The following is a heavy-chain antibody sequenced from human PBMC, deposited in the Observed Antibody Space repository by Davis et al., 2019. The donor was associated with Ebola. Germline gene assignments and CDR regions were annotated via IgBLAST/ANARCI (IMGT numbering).Heavy chain of an antibody. Sequence: SETLSLTCAVYGGSFSGYYWSWIRQPPGKGLEWIGEINHSGSTNYNPSLKSRVTISVDKSKNQFSLKLSSVTAADTAVYYCARDTAMVSSRYYYYGMDVWGQGTTVTVSS. J-gene: IGHJ6*02. CDR2: INHSGST. V-gene: IGHV4-34*01. CDR1: GGSFSGYY. D-gene: IGHD5-18*01. CDR3: ARDTAMVSSRYYYYGMDV.